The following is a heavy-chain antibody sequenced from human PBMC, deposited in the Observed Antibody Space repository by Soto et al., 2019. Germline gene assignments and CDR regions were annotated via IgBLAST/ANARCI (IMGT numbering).Heavy chain of an antibody. CDR3: AKGWAVVVPAGPAFDY. CDR1: GFTFSSYA. V-gene: IGHV3-23*01. CDR2: ISGSGGST. J-gene: IGHJ4*02. D-gene: IGHD2-2*01. Sequence: GGSLRLSCAASGFTFSSYAMSWVRQAPGKGLEWVSAISGSGGSTYYADSVKGRFTISRDNSKNTLYLQMNSLRAEDTAVYYCAKGWAVVVPAGPAFDYWGQGTLVTVSS.